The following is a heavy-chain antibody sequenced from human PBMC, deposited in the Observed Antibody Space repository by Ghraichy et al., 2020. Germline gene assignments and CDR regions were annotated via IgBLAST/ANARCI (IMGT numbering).Heavy chain of an antibody. CDR3: AKCGVGSYGLFGS. CDR2: ISGSGGST. V-gene: IGHV3-23*01. Sequence: GESLNISCAASGFTFSSYAMSWVRQAPGKGLEWVSAISGSGGSTYFADSVKGRFTISRDNSKNTLYLQMNSLRAEDTAVYYCAKCGVGSYGLFGSWGQGTLVTVSS. CDR1: GFTFSSYA. J-gene: IGHJ4*02. D-gene: IGHD5-18*01.